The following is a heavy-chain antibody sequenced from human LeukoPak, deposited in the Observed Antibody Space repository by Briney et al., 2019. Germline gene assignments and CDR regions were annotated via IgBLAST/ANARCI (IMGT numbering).Heavy chain of an antibody. CDR3: ARAPYYYDSSGYYYVFDY. D-gene: IGHD3-22*01. CDR2: IYYSGST. V-gene: IGHV4-59*01. J-gene: IGHJ4*02. CDR1: GGSISSYY. Sequence: PSETLSLTCTVSGGSISSYYWSWIRQPPGKGLEWIGYIYYSGSTNYNPSLKSRVTISADTSKNQFSLKLSSVTAADTAVYYCARAPYYYDSSGYYYVFDYWGQGTLVTVSS.